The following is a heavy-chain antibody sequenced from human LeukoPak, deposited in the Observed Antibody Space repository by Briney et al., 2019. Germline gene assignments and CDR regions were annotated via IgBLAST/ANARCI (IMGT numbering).Heavy chain of an antibody. Sequence: GGSLRLSCGSTAFNFTAYWMHWVRHDPRQGLLWVARINSDGTTTNYADSVKGRFTISRDNAKNTLFLQMNSLRAEDTAVYFRAVSNGGYGPWGQGALVTVSS. D-gene: IGHD5-12*01. CDR3: AVSNGGYGP. CDR1: AFNFTAYW. V-gene: IGHV3-74*01. J-gene: IGHJ5*02. CDR2: INSDGTTT.